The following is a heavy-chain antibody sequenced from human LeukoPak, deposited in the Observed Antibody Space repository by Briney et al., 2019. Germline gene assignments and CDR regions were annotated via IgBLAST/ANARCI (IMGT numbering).Heavy chain of an antibody. Sequence: SQTLSLTCTVSGGSISNGGYYWSWIRQHPGRGLEWIGYIYYSGSTYYNPSLKSRVTISVDTSKNQFSLKLSSVTAADTAVYYCAINSYDSSGWGWFDPWGQGTLVTVSS. D-gene: IGHD3-22*01. V-gene: IGHV4-31*03. CDR2: IYYSGST. CDR1: GGSISNGGYY. CDR3: AINSYDSSGWGWFDP. J-gene: IGHJ5*02.